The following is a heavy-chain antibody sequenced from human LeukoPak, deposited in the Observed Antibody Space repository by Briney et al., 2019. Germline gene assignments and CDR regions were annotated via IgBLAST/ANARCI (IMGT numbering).Heavy chain of an antibody. CDR1: GGSFSSYY. Sequence: PSETLSLTCAVYGGSFSSYYWGWIRQPPGKGLEWIGEINHSGSTNYNPSLKSRVTISVDTSKNQFSLRLSSVTAADTAVYYCARTLYYDFWSGYQDPDAFDIWGQGTMVTVSS. V-gene: IGHV4-34*01. CDR3: ARTLYYDFWSGYQDPDAFDI. CDR2: INHSGST. D-gene: IGHD3-3*01. J-gene: IGHJ3*02.